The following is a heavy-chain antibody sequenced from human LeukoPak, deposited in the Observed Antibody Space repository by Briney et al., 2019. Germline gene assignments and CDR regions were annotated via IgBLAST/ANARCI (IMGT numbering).Heavy chain of an antibody. CDR3: ARAGRRVVPAANELDY. V-gene: IGHV1-8*01. CDR2: MNPNSGNT. J-gene: IGHJ4*02. Sequence: ASVKVSCKASGYTFTSYDINWVRQATGQGLEWMGWMNPNSGNTGYAQRFQGRVTMTRNTSISTAYMELSSLRSEDTAVYYCARAGRRVVPAANELDYWGQGTLVTVSS. CDR1: GYTFTSYD. D-gene: IGHD2-2*01.